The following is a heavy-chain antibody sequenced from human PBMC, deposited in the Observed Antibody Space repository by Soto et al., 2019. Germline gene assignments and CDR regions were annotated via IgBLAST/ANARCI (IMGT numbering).Heavy chain of an antibody. J-gene: IGHJ6*02. CDR2: IIPIFGTA. V-gene: IGHV1-69*01. Sequence: QVQLVQSGAEVKKPGSSVKVSCKASGGTFSSYAISWVRQAPGQGLEWMGGIIPIFGTANYAQKYQGRVTITADESTSTAYMELSSLRSEDTAVYYCARGLQGYYGSGSYYKNYYYGMDVWGQGTTVTVSS. CDR1: GGTFSSYA. CDR3: ARGLQGYYGSGSYYKNYYYGMDV. D-gene: IGHD3-10*01.